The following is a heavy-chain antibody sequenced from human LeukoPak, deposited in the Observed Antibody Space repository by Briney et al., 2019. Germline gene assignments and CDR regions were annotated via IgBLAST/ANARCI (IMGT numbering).Heavy chain of an antibody. D-gene: IGHD1-26*01. CDR1: GGTFSSYA. CDR2: IIPIFGTA. CDR3: ASGYSGSYYASDY. J-gene: IGHJ4*02. Sequence: GASVKVSCKASGGTFSSYAISWVRQAPGQGLEWMGGIIPIFGTANYAQKFQGRVTITADKSTSTAYMELSSLRSEDTAVYYCASGYSGSYYASDYWGQGTLVTVSS. V-gene: IGHV1-69*06.